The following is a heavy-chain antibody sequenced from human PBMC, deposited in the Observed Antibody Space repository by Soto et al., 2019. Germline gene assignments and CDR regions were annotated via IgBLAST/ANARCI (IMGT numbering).Heavy chain of an antibody. D-gene: IGHD4-4*01. CDR2: IIPIFGTA. J-gene: IGHJ6*02. CDR1: GGTFSSYA. V-gene: IGHV1-69*12. CDR3: DRTYSTNPYAMDV. Sequence: QVQLVQSGAEVKKPGSSVKVSCKASGGTFSSYAISWVRQAPGQGLECMGGIIPIFGTANYAQKFQGRVTIIADESNSTEYMGLSSLRSDDTAVYYWDRTYSTNPYAMDVWGQGTTVTVSS.